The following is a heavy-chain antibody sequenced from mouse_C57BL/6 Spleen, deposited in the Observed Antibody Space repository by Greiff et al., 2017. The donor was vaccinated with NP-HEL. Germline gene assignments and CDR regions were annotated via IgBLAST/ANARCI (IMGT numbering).Heavy chain of an antibody. CDR2: IDPEDGET. Sequence: VQLQQSGAELVKPGASVKLSCTASGFNIKDYYMHWVKQRTEQGLEWIGRIDPEDGETKYAPKFPGKATITADTSSNTAYLQLSSLTSEDTAVYYCASQTAQLLYVDYWGQGTTLTVSS. CDR1: GFNIKDYY. D-gene: IGHD3-2*02. J-gene: IGHJ2*01. V-gene: IGHV14-2*01. CDR3: ASQTAQLLYVDY.